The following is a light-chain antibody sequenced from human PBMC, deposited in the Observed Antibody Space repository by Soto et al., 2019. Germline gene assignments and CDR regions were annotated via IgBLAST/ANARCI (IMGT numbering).Light chain of an antibody. V-gene: IGKV1-5*03. Sequence: DIQMTQSPSTLSASVGDRVTITCRASQSISSWLAWYQQKPGKAPKLLIYKASSLESGVPSRLSGSGSGTKFTLTISSLLPDDFATYYCQQYNSYSWTFGQGTKV. CDR2: KAS. CDR3: QQYNSYSWT. J-gene: IGKJ1*01. CDR1: QSISSW.